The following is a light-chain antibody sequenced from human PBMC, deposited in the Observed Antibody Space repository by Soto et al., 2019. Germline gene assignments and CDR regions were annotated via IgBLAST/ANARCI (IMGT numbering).Light chain of an antibody. CDR1: TSDVGSYNL. CDR2: EGN. J-gene: IGLJ2*01. Sequence: QSALTQPASVSGSPGQSITISCTGTTSDVGSYNLVSWYQQHPGKAPKLMIYEGNKRPSGVSNRFSGSRSGNTASLTISGLQAEDEADYYCSSYTSSSALVFGGGTKL. V-gene: IGLV2-14*02. CDR3: SSYTSSSALV.